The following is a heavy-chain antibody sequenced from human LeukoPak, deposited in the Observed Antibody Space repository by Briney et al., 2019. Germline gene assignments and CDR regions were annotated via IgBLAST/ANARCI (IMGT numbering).Heavy chain of an antibody. CDR2: IYYNGST. D-gene: IGHD1-26*01. Sequence: SETLSLTCTVSGGSISSSSYYWGWIRQPPGKGLEWIGSIYYNGSTYYNPSLKSRVTISVDTSKNQFSLKLSSVTAADTAVYYCASVRSGSYYEVFDYWGQGTLVTVSS. J-gene: IGHJ4*02. CDR1: GGSISSSSYY. V-gene: IGHV4-39*01. CDR3: ASVRSGSYYEVFDY.